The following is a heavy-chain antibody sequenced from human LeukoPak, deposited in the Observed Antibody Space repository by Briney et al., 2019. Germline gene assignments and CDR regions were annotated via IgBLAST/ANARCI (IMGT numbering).Heavy chain of an antibody. V-gene: IGHV1-24*01. CDR1: GYTLTELS. CDR2: FDPEDGET. CDR3: ARDQWLGWFDP. Sequence: ASVKVSCKVSGYTLTELSMHWVRQAPGKGLEWMGGFDPEDGETIYAQKLQGRVTMTTDTSTSAAYMELRSLRSDDTAVYYCARDQWLGWFDPWGQGTLVTVSS. D-gene: IGHD3-22*01. J-gene: IGHJ5*02.